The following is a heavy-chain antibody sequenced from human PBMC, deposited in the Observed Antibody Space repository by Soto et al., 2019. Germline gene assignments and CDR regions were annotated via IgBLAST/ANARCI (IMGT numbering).Heavy chain of an antibody. V-gene: IGHV3-30*18. CDR3: AKEPGPGTYSGYDRPYDS. Sequence: QVQLVESGGGVVHPGRSLRLSCAASGFTFSSYAMHWVRQAPGKGLEWVALISYDGGNTYYADSVKGRFTISRDNSKNTLYLQMDSLRAADTALYYCAKEPGPGTYSGYDRPYDSWGQGTQVTVSS. CDR1: GFTFSSYA. CDR2: ISYDGGNT. D-gene: IGHD5-12*01. J-gene: IGHJ4*02.